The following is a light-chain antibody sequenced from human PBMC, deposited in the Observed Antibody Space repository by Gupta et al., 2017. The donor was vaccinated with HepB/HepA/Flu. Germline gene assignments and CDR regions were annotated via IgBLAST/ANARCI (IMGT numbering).Light chain of an antibody. Sequence: DIQMTQSPSTLSASVGERVTITCRASQSISNRLAWYQQRPGKAPRLLIYKASRVESGIPSRFSGSGSGTEFTLTISSLQPDDFATYYCQQYKSSPWTFGQGTKVDI. CDR3: QQYKSSPWT. CDR1: QSISNR. CDR2: KAS. J-gene: IGKJ1*01. V-gene: IGKV1-5*03.